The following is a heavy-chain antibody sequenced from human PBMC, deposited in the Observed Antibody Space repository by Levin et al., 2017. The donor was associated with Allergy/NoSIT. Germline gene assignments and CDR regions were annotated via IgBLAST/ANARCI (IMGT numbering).Heavy chain of an antibody. CDR1: GGTFSSYA. J-gene: IGHJ3*02. V-gene: IGHV1-69*13. Sequence: ASVKVSCKASGGTFSSYAISWVRQAPGQGLEWMGGIIPIFGTANYAQKFQGRVTITADESTSTAYMELSSLRSEDTAVYYCARDGGPFLKGGSDAFDIWGQGTMVTVSS. CDR3: ARDGGPFLKGGSDAFDI. CDR2: IIPIFGTA. D-gene: IGHD2/OR15-2a*01.